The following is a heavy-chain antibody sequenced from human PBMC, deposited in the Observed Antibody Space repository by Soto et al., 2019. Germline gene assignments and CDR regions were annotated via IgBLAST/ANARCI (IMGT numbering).Heavy chain of an antibody. Sequence: QVQLVQSGAEVKKPGSSVKVSCKASGGTFSSYTISWVRQAPGQGLEWMGRIIPILGIANYAQKFQGRVKYTADKSTSTAKMELSSLRSEDTAGYYCASSGLVGGAFDSWGQGTMVTVSS. J-gene: IGHJ3*02. D-gene: IGHD3-16*01. CDR2: IIPILGIA. CDR3: ASSGLVGGAFDS. V-gene: IGHV1-69*02. CDR1: GGTFSSYT.